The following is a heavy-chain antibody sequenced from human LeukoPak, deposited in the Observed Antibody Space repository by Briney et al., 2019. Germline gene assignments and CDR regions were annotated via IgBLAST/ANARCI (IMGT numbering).Heavy chain of an antibody. Sequence: SETLSLTCAVSGGTFRGYYWSWIRQPPGKGLAWIGEIDHTGSTNYNPSLESRVTLSVDTSKNQVSLNLNSLTAADTAVYYCARGLRFHVGSGNWFDLSGQGTLVTVSS. J-gene: IGHJ5*02. CDR3: ARGLRFHVGSGNWFDL. V-gene: IGHV4-34*01. CDR2: IDHTGST. D-gene: IGHD3-10*01. CDR1: GGTFRGYY.